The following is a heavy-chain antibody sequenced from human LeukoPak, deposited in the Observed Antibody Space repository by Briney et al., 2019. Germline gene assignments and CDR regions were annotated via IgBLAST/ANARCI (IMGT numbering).Heavy chain of an antibody. CDR3: ASPYCSSTSCYIGY. V-gene: IGHV4-34*01. J-gene: IGHJ4*02. CDR1: GGSFSGYY. D-gene: IGHD2-2*02. Sequence: SETLSLTCAVYGGSFSGYYWSWIRQPPGKGLEWIGEINHSGRTNYNPSLKSRVTISVDTSKNQFSLKLSSVTAADTAVYYCASPYCSSTSCYIGYWGQGTLVTVSS. CDR2: INHSGRT.